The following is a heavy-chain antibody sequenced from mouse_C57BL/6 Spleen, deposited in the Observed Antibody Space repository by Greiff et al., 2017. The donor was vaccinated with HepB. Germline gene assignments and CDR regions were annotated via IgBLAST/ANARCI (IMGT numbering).Heavy chain of an antibody. V-gene: IGHV1-69*01. CDR2: IDPSDSYT. J-gene: IGHJ3*01. CDR1: GYTFTSYW. Sequence: QVQLQQPGAELVMPGASVKLSCKASGYTFTSYWMHWVKQRPGQGLEWIGEIDPSDSYTNYNQKFKGKSTLTVDKSSSTAYMQLSSLTSEDSAVYYCARRGPSVFVFAYWGQGTLVTVSA. CDR3: ARRGPSVFVFAY. D-gene: IGHD3-3*01.